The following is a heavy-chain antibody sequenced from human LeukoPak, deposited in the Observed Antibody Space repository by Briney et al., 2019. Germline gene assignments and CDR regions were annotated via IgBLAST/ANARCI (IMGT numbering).Heavy chain of an antibody. D-gene: IGHD2-15*01. J-gene: IGHJ6*02. V-gene: IGHV3-23*01. CDR1: GFTFRSYA. CDR3: ARLSGRILIWPQPFGDGMDV. Sequence: GGSLRLSCAASGFTFRSYAMSWVRQAPGKGLELVSAISGSGGSTYYADSVKGRFTISRDNSKNTQYLQMNSLRVEEPAVYYCARLSGRILIWPQPFGDGMDVWGQGTTVTVSS. CDR2: ISGSGGST.